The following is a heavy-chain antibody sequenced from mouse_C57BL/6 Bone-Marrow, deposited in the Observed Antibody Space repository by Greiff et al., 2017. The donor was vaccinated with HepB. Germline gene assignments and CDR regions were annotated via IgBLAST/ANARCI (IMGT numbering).Heavy chain of an antibody. CDR1: GFNIKDYY. V-gene: IGHV14-1*01. CDR2: IDPEDGDT. J-gene: IGHJ3*01. Sequence: EVQLQQSGAELVRPGASVKLSCTASGFNIKDYYMHWVKQRPERGLEWIGRIDPEDGDTEYAPKFQGKATMTADTSSNTAYLQLSSLTSEDTAVYYCTSYYYGSSYVFAYWGQGTLVTVSA. D-gene: IGHD1-1*01. CDR3: TSYYYGSSYVFAY.